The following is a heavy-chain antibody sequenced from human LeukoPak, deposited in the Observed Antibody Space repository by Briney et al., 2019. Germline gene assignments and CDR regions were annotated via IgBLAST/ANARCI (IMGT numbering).Heavy chain of an antibody. CDR3: AKFSSSWYGFDAFDI. Sequence: GRSLRLSCAASGFTFSSYAMSWVRQAPGKGLEWVSAISGSGGSTYYADSVKGRFTISRDNSKNTLYLQMNSLRAEDTAVYYCAKFSSSWYGFDAFDIWGQGTMVTVSS. V-gene: IGHV3-23*01. J-gene: IGHJ3*02. CDR2: ISGSGGST. CDR1: GFTFSSYA. D-gene: IGHD6-13*01.